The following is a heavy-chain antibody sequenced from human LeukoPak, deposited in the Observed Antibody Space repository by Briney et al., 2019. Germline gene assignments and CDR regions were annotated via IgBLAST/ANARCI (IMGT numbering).Heavy chain of an antibody. CDR1: GYTFTGYY. J-gene: IGHJ4*02. V-gene: IGHV1-2*02. CDR2: INPYSGGT. Sequence: ASVKVSCKASGYTFTGYYMHWVRQAPGQGPEWMGWINPYSGGTNYAQKFQGRVTMTRDTSISTAYMELSRLRSDDTAVYYCARAFSSTRPEFDYWGQGTLVTVSS. CDR3: ARAFSSTRPEFDY. D-gene: IGHD2-2*01.